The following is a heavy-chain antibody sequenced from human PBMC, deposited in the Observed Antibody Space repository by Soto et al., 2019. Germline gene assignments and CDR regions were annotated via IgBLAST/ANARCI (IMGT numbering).Heavy chain of an antibody. CDR1: GFTFSNCV. V-gene: IGHV3-23*01. Sequence: EVHLLESGGVLVQPGESLRLSCETSGFTFSNCVMTWVRQFPGKRLEWVSVITTNGHTDYADSVKGRFTISRDNSKNTEYLEMNSLGAADTAGYYCAKGLLNGRWYSEDWGQGTLVTVSS. CDR3: AKGLLNGRWYSED. D-gene: IGHD2-15*01. CDR2: ITTNGHT. J-gene: IGHJ4*02.